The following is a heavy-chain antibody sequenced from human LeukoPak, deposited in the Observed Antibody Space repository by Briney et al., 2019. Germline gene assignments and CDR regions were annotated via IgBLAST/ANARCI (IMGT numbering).Heavy chain of an antibody. D-gene: IGHD3-22*01. V-gene: IGHV4-59*01. CDR2: IYSSGST. CDR3: ARIFTDSGSYYSEY. Sequence: SETLSLTCTVSGGSISSSYWSWIRQPPGKGLEWIGYIYSSGSTNYSPSLKSRVTISVDTSKNQFSLKLSSVTAADTAVYYCARIFTDSGSYYSEYWGQGTLVTVSS. J-gene: IGHJ4*02. CDR1: GGSISSSY.